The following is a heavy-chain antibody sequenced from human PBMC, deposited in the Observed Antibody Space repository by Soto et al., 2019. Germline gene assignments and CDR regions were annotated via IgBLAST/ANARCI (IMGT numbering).Heavy chain of an antibody. CDR3: ARHIGPQLAHYYYYGMDV. CDR2: IYPGDSDT. D-gene: IGHD6-13*01. Sequence: PGESLKISCKGSGYSFTSYWIGWVRQMPGKGLEWMGIIYPGDSDTRYSPSFQGQVTISADKSISTAYLQWSSLKASDTAMYYCARHIGPQLAHYYYYGMDVWGQGTTVTVSS. V-gene: IGHV5-51*01. J-gene: IGHJ6*02. CDR1: GYSFTSYW.